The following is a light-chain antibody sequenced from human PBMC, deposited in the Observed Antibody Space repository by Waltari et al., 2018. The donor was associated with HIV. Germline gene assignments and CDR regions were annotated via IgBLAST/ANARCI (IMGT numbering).Light chain of an antibody. CDR1: SGINVGTYT. CDR3: MIWYSSAGV. J-gene: IGLJ3*02. V-gene: IGLV5-45*02. Sequence: QAVLTQPSSLSASPGASASLPCTLRSGINVGTYTLNWYQQQPGSPPQYLLRYKSDSDKQQGSGVPSRFSGSKDASANAGILLISGLQSEDEADYYCMIWYSSAGVFGGGTKLTVL. CDR2: YKSDSDK.